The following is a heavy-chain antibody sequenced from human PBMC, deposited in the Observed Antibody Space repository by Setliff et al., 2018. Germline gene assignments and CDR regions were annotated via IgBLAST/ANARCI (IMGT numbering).Heavy chain of an antibody. V-gene: IGHV4-4*07. J-gene: IGHJ4*02. CDR1: GGSISSYY. Sequence: SETLSLTCTVSGGSISSYYWSWIRQPAGKGLEWIGRIYTSGSTNYNLSLKSRVTISLDSSKNQFSLRLSFVTAADAAVYFCARESATIGEFPLYYFDKWGQGIPVTVSS. CDR3: ARESATIGEFPLYYFDK. CDR2: IYTSGST. D-gene: IGHD3-10*01.